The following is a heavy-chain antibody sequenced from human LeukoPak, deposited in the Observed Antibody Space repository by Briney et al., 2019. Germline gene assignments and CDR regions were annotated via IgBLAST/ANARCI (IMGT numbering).Heavy chain of an antibody. D-gene: IGHD4-17*01. CDR2: ISSSSSTI. J-gene: IGHJ4*02. V-gene: IGHV3-48*01. Sequence: GGSLRLSCAASGFTFSSYSMNWVRQAPGKGLEWVSYISSSSSTIYYADSVKGRFTISRDNAKNSLYLQTNSLRAEDTAVYYCAKEGDYGYFDYWGQGTLVTVSS. CDR1: GFTFSSYS. CDR3: AKEGDYGYFDY.